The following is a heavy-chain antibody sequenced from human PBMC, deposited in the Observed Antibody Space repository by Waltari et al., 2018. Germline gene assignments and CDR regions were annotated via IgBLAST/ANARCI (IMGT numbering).Heavy chain of an antibody. CDR2: INPKNGDT. CDR3: ARDPGPIVGAPDY. Sequence: QVQLVQSGTEVKKPGASVKVSCQASGYSFTDSHLPWVRQTPGQGPEWLGWINPKNGDTGYAQNFLGRVTMTRDTSINTVYMDLSGLRSDDTAVFYCARDPGPIVGAPDYWGQGTLVTVSS. J-gene: IGHJ4*02. D-gene: IGHD1-26*01. V-gene: IGHV1-2*02. CDR1: GYSFTDSH.